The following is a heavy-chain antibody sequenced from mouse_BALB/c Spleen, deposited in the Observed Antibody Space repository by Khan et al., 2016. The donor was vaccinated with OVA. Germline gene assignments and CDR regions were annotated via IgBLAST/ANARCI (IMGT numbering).Heavy chain of an antibody. CDR2: ITYSGNT. Sequence: EVQLQESGPGLVKPSQSLSISCTVTGYSITSEYAWNWIRQFPGNKLERMGYITYSGNTRYNPSLKSRFSITRDTSKNQSFLQLNSVTTEDTATXYCARKDYYDYDPFPYWGQGTLVTVSA. J-gene: IGHJ3*01. V-gene: IGHV3-2*02. CDR1: GYSITSEYA. CDR3: ARKDYYDYDPFPY. D-gene: IGHD2-4*01.